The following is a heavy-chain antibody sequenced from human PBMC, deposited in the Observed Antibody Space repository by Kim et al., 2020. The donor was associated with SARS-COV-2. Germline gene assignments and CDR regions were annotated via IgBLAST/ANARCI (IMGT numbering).Heavy chain of an antibody. J-gene: IGHJ4*02. V-gene: IGHV4-59*01. Sequence: TNYHPSLKSRVTISVDTSKNQFARKLSSVTAADTAVYYWAREAYQYYFDYWGQGTLVTVSS. CDR2: T. D-gene: IGHD2-2*01. CDR3: AREAYQYYFDY.